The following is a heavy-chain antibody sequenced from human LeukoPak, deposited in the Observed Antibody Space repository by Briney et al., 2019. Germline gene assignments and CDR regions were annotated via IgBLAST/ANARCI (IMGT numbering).Heavy chain of an antibody. CDR2: ISGNSVSI. V-gene: IGHV3-9*01. CDR3: AKDATYYYDSSGYLDY. J-gene: IGHJ4*02. D-gene: IGHD3-22*01. Sequence: GRSLRLSCAASGFTFDDYAMHWGRQAPGKGLECVSGISGNSVSIGYADSVKGRFTISRDNAKNSLYLQMNSLRAEDTALYYCAKDATYYYDSSGYLDYWGQGTLVTVSS. CDR1: GFTFDDYA.